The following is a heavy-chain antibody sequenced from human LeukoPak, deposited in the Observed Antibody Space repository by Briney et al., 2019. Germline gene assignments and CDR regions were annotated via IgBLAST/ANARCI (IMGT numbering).Heavy chain of an antibody. J-gene: IGHJ4*02. CDR2: IYYSGST. D-gene: IGHD6-13*01. Sequence: NPSETLSLTCTVSGGSISSYYWSWIRQPPGKGLEWIGYIYYSGSTNYNPSLKSRVTISVDTSKNQFSLKLSSVTAADTAVYYCARNSIAAAPFDYWGQGTLVTVSS. CDR3: ARNSIAAAPFDY. CDR1: GGSISSYY. V-gene: IGHV4-59*01.